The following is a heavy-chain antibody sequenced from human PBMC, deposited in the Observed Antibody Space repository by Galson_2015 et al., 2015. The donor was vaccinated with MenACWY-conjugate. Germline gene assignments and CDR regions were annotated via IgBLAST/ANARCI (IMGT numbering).Heavy chain of an antibody. CDR1: GSSFTDYW. D-gene: IGHD2-15*01. Sequence: QSGAEVTKPGESLLISCTGSGSSFTDYWIGWVRQMPGKGLEWMGILNPGLVNPGDSNIRYSPSFQGQVTISDDESISTAYLQWSSLKASDTAMYYCARHPPGGRGMDVWGRGTTVTVSS. CDR3: ARHPPGGRGMDV. J-gene: IGHJ6*02. CDR2: LNPGLVNPGDSNI. V-gene: IGHV5-51*01.